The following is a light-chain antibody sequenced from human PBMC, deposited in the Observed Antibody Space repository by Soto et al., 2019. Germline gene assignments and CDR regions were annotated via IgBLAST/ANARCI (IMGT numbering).Light chain of an antibody. V-gene: IGKV3-11*01. CDR3: QKRSNWPRT. CDR2: DVS. Sequence: EIVLTQSPATLSLSPGIRATLSCRASQNISNYLIWYQQKPGQAPRLLIYDVSNRATGIPARFSGSGSGTDFTLTSSSLEPEDFAVYYCQKRSNWPRTFGQGTKVEIK. CDR1: QNISNY. J-gene: IGKJ1*01.